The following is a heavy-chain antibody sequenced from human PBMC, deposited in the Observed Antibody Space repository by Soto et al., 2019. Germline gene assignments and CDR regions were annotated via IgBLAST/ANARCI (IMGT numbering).Heavy chain of an antibody. V-gene: IGHV5-51*01. CDR1: GYAFSTYW. Sequence: GESLKISCQGSGYAFSTYWIAWVRQMPGKGLEWMGIIYPGDSDTRYSPSFQGQVTISVDKSITTAYLQWSSLKASDTAMYYCARGYCTATICDPWFDPWGQGTLVTVSS. D-gene: IGHD2-8*02. CDR2: IYPGDSDT. CDR3: ARGYCTATICDPWFDP. J-gene: IGHJ5*02.